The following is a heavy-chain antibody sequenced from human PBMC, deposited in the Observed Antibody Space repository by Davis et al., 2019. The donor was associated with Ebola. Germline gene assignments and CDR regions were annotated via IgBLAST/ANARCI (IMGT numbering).Heavy chain of an antibody. CDR1: RYTFTSYY. CDR2: INPSGGST. V-gene: IGHV1-46*01. D-gene: IGHD3-10*01. J-gene: IGHJ4*02. CDR3: ARDRGGDYSFDY. Sequence: ASSVTVSCKASRYTFTSYYMHWVRPAPGQGLEWVGIINPSGGSTSYAQKFQGRVTITRDTSASTAYMELSSLRSEDTSVYYCARDRGGDYSFDYWGQGTLVTVSS.